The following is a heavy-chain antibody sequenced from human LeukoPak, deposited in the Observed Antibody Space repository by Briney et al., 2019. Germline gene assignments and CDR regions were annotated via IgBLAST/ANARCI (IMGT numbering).Heavy chain of an antibody. J-gene: IGHJ4*02. V-gene: IGHV3-30*02. CDR3: AKEGKVGATIDY. D-gene: IGHD1-26*01. CDR1: GFTFSSYG. Sequence: GGSLRLSCAASGFTFSSYGMHWVRQAPGKGLEWVAFTRYDGSNKYHRDSVKGRFAISRDNSKNTVYLQMNSLRAEDTAVYYCAKEGKVGATIDYWGQGTLVTVSS. CDR2: TRYDGSNK.